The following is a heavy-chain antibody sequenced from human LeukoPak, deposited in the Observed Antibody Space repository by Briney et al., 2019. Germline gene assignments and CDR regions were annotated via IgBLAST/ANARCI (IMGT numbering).Heavy chain of an antibody. CDR1: GYTFTGYY. CDR2: MNPNSGNT. CDR3: ARGLTGGDDY. D-gene: IGHD3-16*01. V-gene: IGHV1-8*02. Sequence: ASVKVSCKASGYTFTGYYMHWVRQATGQGLEWMGWMNPNSGNTGYAQKFQGRVTMTRNTSISTAYMELSSLRSEDTAVYYCARGLTGGDDYWGQGTLVTVSS. J-gene: IGHJ4*02.